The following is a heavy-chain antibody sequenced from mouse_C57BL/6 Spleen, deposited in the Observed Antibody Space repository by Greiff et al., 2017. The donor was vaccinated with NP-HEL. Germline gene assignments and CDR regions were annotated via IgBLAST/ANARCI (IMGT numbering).Heavy chain of an antibody. CDR3: ARFYGSSPYYYAMDY. D-gene: IGHD1-1*01. J-gene: IGHJ4*01. V-gene: IGHV7-3*01. Sequence: EVQRVESGGGLVQPGGSLSLSCAASGFTFTDYYMSWVRQPPGKALEWLGFIRNKANGYTTEYSASVKGRFTISRDNSQRILYLQMNALRAEDSATYYCARFYGSSPYYYAMDYWGQGTSVTVSS. CDR2: IRNKANGYTT. CDR1: GFTFTDYY.